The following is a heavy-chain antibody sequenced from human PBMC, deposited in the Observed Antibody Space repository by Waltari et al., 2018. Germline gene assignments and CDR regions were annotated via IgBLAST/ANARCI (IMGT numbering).Heavy chain of an antibody. Sequence: QVQLVQSGAEVKKPGSSVRVSCKASGGTFSSQIINWVRQAPGQGLEWMGRIIPIFGTPNYAQKFQGRVTITADKSTSTVDMELSSLRSEDTAVYYCARGGGYCTGNSCYRALDDWGQGTLVTVSS. J-gene: IGHJ4*02. CDR2: IIPIFGTP. V-gene: IGHV1-69*08. CDR1: GGTFSSQI. D-gene: IGHD2-2*02. CDR3: ARGGGYCTGNSCYRALDD.